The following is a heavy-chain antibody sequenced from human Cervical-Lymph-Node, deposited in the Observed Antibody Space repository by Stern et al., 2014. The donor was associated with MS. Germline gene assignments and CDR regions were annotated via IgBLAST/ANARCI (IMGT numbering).Heavy chain of an antibody. CDR1: GYTFTSYY. V-gene: IGHV1-46*03. CDR3: TRPLAGTTLLFDY. Sequence: QVQLVQSGAEVTKPGASVKVSCKASGYTFTSYYMHWVRQAPGHGLEWMGIINPSGDGTTYAQKFQGRVTMTRDTSTSTVYMELSSLRSEDTAVYYCTRPLAGTTLLFDYWGQGTLVTVSS. CDR2: INPSGDGT. D-gene: IGHD1-1*01. J-gene: IGHJ4*02.